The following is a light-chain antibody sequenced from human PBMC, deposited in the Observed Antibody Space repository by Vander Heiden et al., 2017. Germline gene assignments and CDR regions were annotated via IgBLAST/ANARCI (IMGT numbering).Light chain of an antibody. Sequence: EIVMTQSTATLCVSPGERATLSCRASKSVSRNLAWYQQKPGQAPRLLIYGASTRATGIPARFSGSGSGTEFTLTISSLQSEDFSVYYCQQYNNWPRTFGQGTKVEIK. CDR3: QQYNNWPRT. V-gene: IGKV3-15*01. J-gene: IGKJ1*01. CDR2: GAS. CDR1: KSVSRN.